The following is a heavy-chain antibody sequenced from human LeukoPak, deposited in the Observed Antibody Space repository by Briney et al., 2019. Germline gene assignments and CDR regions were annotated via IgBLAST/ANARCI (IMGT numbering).Heavy chain of an antibody. Sequence: PSETLSLTCTVSGGSISSSSYYWGWIRQPPGKGLEWIGYIYYSGSTNYNPSLKSRVTISVDTSKNQFSLKLSSVTAADTAVYYCARGLITMIGDDYWGQGTLVTVSS. V-gene: IGHV4-61*05. CDR3: ARGLITMIGDDY. CDR2: IYYSGST. J-gene: IGHJ4*02. D-gene: IGHD3-22*01. CDR1: GGSISSSSYY.